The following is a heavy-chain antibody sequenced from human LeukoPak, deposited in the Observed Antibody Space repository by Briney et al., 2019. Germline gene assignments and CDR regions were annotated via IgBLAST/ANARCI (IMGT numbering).Heavy chain of an antibody. V-gene: IGHV4-4*07. CDR2: ISPTGST. CDR3: AREVEMATQFDY. D-gene: IGHD5-24*01. J-gene: IGHJ4*02. Sequence: SETLSLTCTVSRGSISPHYWSWIRQPAGKGLDWIGRISPTGSTNYNPSLNSRVTMSLDSSMNQVSLTLNSVTAADTAVYYCAREVEMATQFDYWGQGTLVTVSS. CDR1: RGSISPHY.